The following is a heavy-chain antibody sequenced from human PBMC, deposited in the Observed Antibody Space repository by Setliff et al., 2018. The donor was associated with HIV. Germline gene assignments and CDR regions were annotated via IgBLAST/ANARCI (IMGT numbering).Heavy chain of an antibody. CDR2: IYDSGRT. V-gene: IGHV4-30-4*08. CDR3: ARGSRQLTIFGVVFKTNYYFMDV. CDR1: GGSIRSGNYY. J-gene: IGHJ6*03. D-gene: IGHD3-3*01. Sequence: NPSETLSLTCTVSGGSIRSGNYYWSWIRQPPGKGLEWIGYIYDSGRTYYNPSLKSRVTISVDTSKNQFSLTLNSVTAADTAVYYCARGSRQLTIFGVVFKTNYYFMDVWGKGTTVTVSS.